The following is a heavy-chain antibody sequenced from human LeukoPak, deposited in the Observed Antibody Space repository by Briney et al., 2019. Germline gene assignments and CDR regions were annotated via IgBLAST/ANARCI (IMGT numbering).Heavy chain of an antibody. J-gene: IGHJ6*02. CDR3: ARREIAVAGTGGDYYYYYGMDV. V-gene: IGHV1-18*01. CDR2: ISADNGDT. CDR1: GYSFPSYG. Sequence: ASVKVSCKASGYSFPSYGISWVRQAPGHGLEWMGCISADNGDTHYAQNLQGRVTMTTDTSTSTAYMELRSLRSDDSAVYYCARREIAVAGTGGDYYYYYGMDVWGQGTTVTVSS. D-gene: IGHD6-13*01.